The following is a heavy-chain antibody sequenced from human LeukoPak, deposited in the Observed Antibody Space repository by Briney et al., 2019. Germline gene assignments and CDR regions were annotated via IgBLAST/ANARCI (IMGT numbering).Heavy chain of an antibody. J-gene: IGHJ3*02. Sequence: PGGSLRLSCAASGFTFSSYAMSWVRQAPGKGLEWVSAVSGSGGSTYYADSVKGRFTITRDNSKNTLYLQMNSLRTEDTAVYYCAKGQYYYGSGDAFDIWGQGTMVTVSS. CDR2: VSGSGGST. CDR3: AKGQYYYGSGDAFDI. CDR1: GFTFSSYA. V-gene: IGHV3-23*01. D-gene: IGHD3-10*01.